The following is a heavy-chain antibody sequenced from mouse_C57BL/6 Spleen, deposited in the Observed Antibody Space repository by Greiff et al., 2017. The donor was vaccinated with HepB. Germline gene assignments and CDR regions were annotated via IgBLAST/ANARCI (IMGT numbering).Heavy chain of an antibody. J-gene: IGHJ4*01. Sequence: VQLQQSGPELVKPGASVKISCKASGYTFTDYYMNWVKQSHGKSLEWIGDINPNNGGTSYNQKFKGKATLTVDKSSSTAYMELRSLTSEDSAVYYCASVVPFMDYWGQGTSVTVSS. V-gene: IGHV1-26*01. CDR2: INPNNGGT. CDR3: ASVVPFMDY. CDR1: GYTFTDYY. D-gene: IGHD1-1*01.